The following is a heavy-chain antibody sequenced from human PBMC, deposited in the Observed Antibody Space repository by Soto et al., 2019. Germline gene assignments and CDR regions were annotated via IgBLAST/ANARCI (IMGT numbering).Heavy chain of an antibody. CDR1: GFTFSSYG. CDR2: ISYDGSNK. CDR3: AKEGGWYGNYYYYYGMDV. V-gene: IGHV3-30*18. Sequence: QVQLVESGGGVVQPGRSLRLSCAASGFTFSSYGMHWVRQAPGKGLEWVAVISYDGSNKYYADSVKGRFTISRDNSKNTLYLQMNSLRAEDTAVYYCAKEGGWYGNYYYYYGMDVWGQGTTVTVSS. D-gene: IGHD6-19*01. J-gene: IGHJ6*02.